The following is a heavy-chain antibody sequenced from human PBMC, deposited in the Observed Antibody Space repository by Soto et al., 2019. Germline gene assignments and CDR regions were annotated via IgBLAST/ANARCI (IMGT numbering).Heavy chain of an antibody. J-gene: IGHJ2*01. V-gene: IGHV4-61*03. D-gene: IGHD3-22*01. CDR2: IFYTGVT. Sequence: CTWIRQAPGTGLEYIGYIFYTGVTNYNPSLSSRVTISLDTSKNHFSLKLNSMTAADTAVYYCVRVLDSSWYADLWGRGTLVTVSS. CDR3: VRVLDSSWYADL.